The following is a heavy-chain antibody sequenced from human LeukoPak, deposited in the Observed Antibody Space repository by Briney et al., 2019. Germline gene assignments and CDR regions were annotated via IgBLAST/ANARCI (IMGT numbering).Heavy chain of an antibody. CDR2: IYYSGST. V-gene: IGHV4-39*01. D-gene: IGHD6-13*01. CDR1: GGSISSSSYY. CDR3: GRLPPAAAGWFDP. Sequence: PSETLSLTCTVSGGSISSSSYYWGWIRQPPGKGLEWIGSIYYSGSTYYNPSLKSRVTISVDTSKNQFSLKLSSVTAADTAVYYCGRLPPAAAGWFDPWGQGTLVTVSS. J-gene: IGHJ5*02.